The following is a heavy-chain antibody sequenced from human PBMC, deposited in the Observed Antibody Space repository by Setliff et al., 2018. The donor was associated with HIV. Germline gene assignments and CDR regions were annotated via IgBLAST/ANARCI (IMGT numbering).Heavy chain of an antibody. J-gene: IGHJ1*01. D-gene: IGHD6-19*01. V-gene: IGHV5-51*01. CDR2: IYPGDSDT. CDR1: GYSFTSYW. CDR3: ARPVAGASEYFQH. Sequence: GESLKISCRGSGYSFTSYWIGWVRQMPGKGLEWMGVIYPGDSDTRYSPSFQGKVTISADKSISTAYLQWSSLKASDTAMYYCARPVAGASEYFQHWGQGTLVTVSS.